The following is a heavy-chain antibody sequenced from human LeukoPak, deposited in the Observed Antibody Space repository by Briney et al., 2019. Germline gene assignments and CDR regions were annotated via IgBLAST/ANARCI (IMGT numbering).Heavy chain of an antibody. CDR2: IYYSGST. Sequence: LETLSLTCTVSGGSISSGSYYWSWIRQPPGKGLEWIGYIYYSGSTNYNPSLKSRVTISVDTSKNQFSLKLSSVTAADTAVYYCARGNYDSSGYYYDYWGQGTLVTVSS. V-gene: IGHV4-61*01. J-gene: IGHJ4*02. D-gene: IGHD3-22*01. CDR3: ARGNYDSSGYYYDY. CDR1: GGSISSGSYY.